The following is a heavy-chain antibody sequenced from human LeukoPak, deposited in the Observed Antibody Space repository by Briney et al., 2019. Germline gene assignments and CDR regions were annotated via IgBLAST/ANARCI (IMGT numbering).Heavy chain of an antibody. V-gene: IGHV3-30*02. Sequence: GGSLRLSCAASGFTFSSYGMHWVRQAPGKGLEWAAFIRYDGSNKYYADSVKGRFTISRDNSKNTLYLQMNSLRAEDTAVYYCAKDSQHYYGSGLDYWGQGTLVTVSS. D-gene: IGHD3-10*01. CDR3: AKDSQHYYGSGLDY. J-gene: IGHJ4*02. CDR1: GFTFSSYG. CDR2: IRYDGSNK.